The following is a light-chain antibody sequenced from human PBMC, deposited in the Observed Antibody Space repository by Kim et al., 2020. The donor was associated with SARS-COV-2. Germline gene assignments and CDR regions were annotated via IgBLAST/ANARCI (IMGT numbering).Light chain of an antibody. CDR1: RWQEQH. CDR2: KDS. V-gene: IGLV3-25*03. Sequence: SPGQTARVGWTGDRWQEQHAAWYQQKSGQAPCLGIYKDSERPSGVPGRFCGSSTGTTVTLTISRVQEEDDADYYWQSADSSGTYVFGSGTKVTVL. CDR3: QSADSSGTYV. J-gene: IGLJ1*01.